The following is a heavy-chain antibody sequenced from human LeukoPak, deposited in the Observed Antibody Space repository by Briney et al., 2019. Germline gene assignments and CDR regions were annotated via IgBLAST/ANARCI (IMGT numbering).Heavy chain of an antibody. CDR3: ASSIVATTYDAFDI. D-gene: IGHD5-12*01. CDR1: GSRFTSYW. V-gene: IGHV5-51*01. J-gene: IGHJ3*02. CDR2: IYPGDSDT. Sequence: GEPLKISCQGSGSRFTSYWIGWVRQLPGKGLEWMGIIYPGDSDTRYSPSFQGQVTISADKSISTAYLQWSSLKASDTAMYYCASSIVATTYDAFDIWGQGTMVTVSS.